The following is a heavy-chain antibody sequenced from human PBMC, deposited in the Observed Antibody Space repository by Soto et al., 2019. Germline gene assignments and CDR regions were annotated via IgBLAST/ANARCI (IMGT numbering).Heavy chain of an antibody. J-gene: IGHJ4*02. CDR2: ISYDGSNK. CDR1: GFTFSSYG. CDR3: AKDRERLSRIAVAAILDY. Sequence: PGGSLRLSCAASGFTFSSYGMHWVRQAPGKGLEWVAVISYDGSNKYYADSVKGRFTISRDNSKNTLYLQVNSLRAEDTAVYYCAKDRERLSRIAVAAILDYWGQGTLVTVSS. V-gene: IGHV3-30*18. D-gene: IGHD6-19*01.